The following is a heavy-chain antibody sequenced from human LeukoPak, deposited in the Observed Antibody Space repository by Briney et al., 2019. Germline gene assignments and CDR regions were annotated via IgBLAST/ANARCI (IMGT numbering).Heavy chain of an antibody. CDR2: ISTYNGDT. CDR3: TRDSIGYYDTVTGYPVYDY. CDR1: GYIFTSYT. V-gene: IGHV1-18*04. D-gene: IGHD3-9*01. Sequence: ASVKVSCKTSGYIFTSYTISWVRQAPGQGLEWMGWISTYNGDTKYAQKVQGRVAMTTDTSTSTAYMELRSLRSDDTAVYYCTRDSIGYYDTVTGYPVYDYWGQGTLVTVSS. J-gene: IGHJ4*02.